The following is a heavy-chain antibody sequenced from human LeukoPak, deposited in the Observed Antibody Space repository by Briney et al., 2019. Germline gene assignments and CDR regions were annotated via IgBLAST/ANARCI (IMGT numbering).Heavy chain of an antibody. D-gene: IGHD3-9*01. V-gene: IGHV3-21*01. CDR1: GFTFSGYS. Sequence: GGSLRLSCAASGFTFSGYSMNWVRQAPGKGLEWVSSISSSSSYIYYADSVKGRFTISRDNAKNSLYLQMNSLRAEDTAVYYCARDTYYDILTGYYIRGYYGMDVWGQGTTVTVSS. J-gene: IGHJ6*02. CDR3: ARDTYYDILTGYYIRGYYGMDV. CDR2: ISSSSSYI.